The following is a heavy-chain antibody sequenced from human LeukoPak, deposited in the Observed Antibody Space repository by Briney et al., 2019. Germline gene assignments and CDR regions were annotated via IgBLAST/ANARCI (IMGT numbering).Heavy chain of an antibody. CDR3: ARVPLLSSGRINWFDP. J-gene: IGHJ5*02. V-gene: IGHV1-2*02. CDR2: INPNSGGT. D-gene: IGHD6-19*01. Sequence: ASVKVSCKASGYTFTGYYMHWVRRAPGQGLEWMGWINPNSGGTNYAQKFQGRVTMTRGTSISTAYMELSRLRSDDTAVYYCARVPLLSSGRINWFDPWGQGTLVTVSS. CDR1: GYTFTGYY.